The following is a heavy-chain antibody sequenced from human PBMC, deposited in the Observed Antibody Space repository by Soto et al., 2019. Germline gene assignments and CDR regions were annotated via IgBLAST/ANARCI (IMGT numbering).Heavy chain of an antibody. Sequence: SETLSLTCTVSGDSISTSSYYWGWFRQPPGKGPEWIGSVYYTGSTFYKPSLKSRATISLDTSKNRFSLDLSSVTAADTAVYFCARQRPDSGWPRCADCWGQGALVTVSS. CDR3: ARQRPDSGWPRCADC. D-gene: IGHD6-19*01. CDR1: GDSISTSSYY. CDR2: VYYTGST. V-gene: IGHV4-39*01. J-gene: IGHJ4*02.